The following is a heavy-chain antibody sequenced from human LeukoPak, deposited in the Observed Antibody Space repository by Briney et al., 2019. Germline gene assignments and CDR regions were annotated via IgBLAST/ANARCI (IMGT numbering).Heavy chain of an antibody. CDR2: INPNSGGT. D-gene: IGHD3-22*01. V-gene: IGHV1-2*02. CDR3: ARAGGWHYYDSSGREGNWFDP. Sequence: ASVKVSCTASGYTFTVYYMHWVRQAPGQGLEWMGWINPNSGGTNYAQKFQGGVTMTRDTSISTAYMELSRLRSDDTAVYYCARAGGWHYYDSSGREGNWFDPWGQGTLVTVSS. CDR1: GYTFTVYY. J-gene: IGHJ5*02.